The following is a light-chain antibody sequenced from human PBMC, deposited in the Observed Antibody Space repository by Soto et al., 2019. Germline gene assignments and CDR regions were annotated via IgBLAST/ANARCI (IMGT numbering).Light chain of an antibody. CDR1: QGISSY. J-gene: IGKJ4*01. CDR3: QQLNSYPLT. V-gene: IGKV1-9*01. Sequence: DIQITHSPSSLSASVGDRVTITCRASQGISSYLAWYQQKPGKAPKLLIYAASTLQSGVPSRFSGSGSGTDFTLTISSLQPEDFATYYCQQLNSYPLTFGGGTKVDIK. CDR2: AAS.